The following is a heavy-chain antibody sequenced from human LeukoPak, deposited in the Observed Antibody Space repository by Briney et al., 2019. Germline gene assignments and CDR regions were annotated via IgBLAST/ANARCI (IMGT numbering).Heavy chain of an antibody. Sequence: GGSLRLSCAASGFTFSSYAMSWVRQAPGKGLEWVSAISGSGGSTYYADSVKGRFTISRDNSKNTLYLQMNSLRAEDTAVYYCAKRERIEQWPGDASDIWGQGTMVTVSS. J-gene: IGHJ3*02. V-gene: IGHV3-23*01. CDR1: GFTFSSYA. CDR3: AKRERIEQWPGDASDI. CDR2: ISGSGGST. D-gene: IGHD6-19*01.